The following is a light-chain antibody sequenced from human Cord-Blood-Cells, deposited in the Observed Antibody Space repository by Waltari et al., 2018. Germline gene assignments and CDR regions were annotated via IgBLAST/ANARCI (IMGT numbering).Light chain of an antibody. CDR1: SSYVGGYNS. Sequence: QSALTQPASVSGSPGQSITISCTGTSSYVGGYNSVSWYQQHPGKAPKLMIYDVSNRPSGVSNRFSGSKSGNTDSLTISGLQAEDEADYYCSSYTSSSTVVFGGGTKLTVL. V-gene: IGLV2-14*01. CDR3: SSYTSSSTVV. CDR2: DVS. J-gene: IGLJ2*01.